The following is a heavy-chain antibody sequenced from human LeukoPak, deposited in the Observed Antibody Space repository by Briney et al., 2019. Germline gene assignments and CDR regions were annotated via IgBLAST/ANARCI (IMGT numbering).Heavy chain of an antibody. CDR3: VKDWVATIVDPRHFDN. Sequence: GGSLILSCSASGFTFSRNAMHWVRQAPEKGLEYVSGISSDGGSTYYPDSMKGRFTISRDNSKNTLYLQMTSLRPEDTALYYCVKDWVATIVDPRHFDNWGQGTPVTVSS. J-gene: IGHJ4*02. V-gene: IGHV3-64D*08. D-gene: IGHD5-24*01. CDR1: GFTFSRNA. CDR2: ISSDGGST.